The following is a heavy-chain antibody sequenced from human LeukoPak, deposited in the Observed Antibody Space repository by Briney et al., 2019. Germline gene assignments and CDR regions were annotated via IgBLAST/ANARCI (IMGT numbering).Heavy chain of an antibody. Sequence: GGSLRLSCAASGFTFDDYAMHWVRQAPGKGLEWVSGISWNSGSIGYADSVKGRFTISRDNAKNSLFLQMNSLRAEDTAMYFCAREGILAAVDYWGQGTLVTVSS. V-gene: IGHV3-9*01. CDR2: ISWNSGSI. CDR1: GFTFDDYA. J-gene: IGHJ4*02. D-gene: IGHD6-13*01. CDR3: AREGILAAVDY.